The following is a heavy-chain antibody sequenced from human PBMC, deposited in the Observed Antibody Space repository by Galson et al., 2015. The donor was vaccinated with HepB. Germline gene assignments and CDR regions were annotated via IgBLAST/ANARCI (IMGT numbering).Heavy chain of an antibody. V-gene: IGHV3-23*01. Sequence: SLRLSCAASGFTFSSYAMNWVRQAPGEGLEWVSATSGSGGSTYYADSVKGRFTISRDNSKNMLNLQMNSLRAEDTALYYCAKDIGGSSSWYGSKFDYWGQGILVTVSS. J-gene: IGHJ4*02. CDR1: GFTFSSYA. D-gene: IGHD6-13*01. CDR2: TSGSGGST. CDR3: AKDIGGSSSWYGSKFDY.